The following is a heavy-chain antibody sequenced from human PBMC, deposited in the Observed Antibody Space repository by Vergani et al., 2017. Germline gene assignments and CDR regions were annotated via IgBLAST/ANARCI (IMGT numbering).Heavy chain of an antibody. V-gene: IGHV1-69*13. J-gene: IGHJ4*02. CDR2: TIPMLGAT. CDR1: GGTFSSYA. CDR3: ATGDQLVAATRFDY. Sequence: QVQLVQSGAEVKKPGSSVKVSCKASGGTFSSYAISWVRQAPGQGLEWMGRTIPMLGATNYAQKFQGRVTITADESTSTAYMELSSLRSEDTAVYYCATGDQLVAATRFDYWGQGTLVTVSS. D-gene: IGHD2-15*01.